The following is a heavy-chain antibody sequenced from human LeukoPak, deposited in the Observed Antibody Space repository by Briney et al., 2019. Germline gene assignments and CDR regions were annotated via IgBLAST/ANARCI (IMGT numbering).Heavy chain of an antibody. CDR1: GGSFSGYY. Sequence: PSETLSLTCAVYGGSFSGYYWSWIRQPPGKGLEWTGEINHSGSTNYNPSLKSRVTISVDTSKNQFSLKLSSVTAADTAVCYCARGLYCSSTSCRRFDPWGQGTLVTVSS. CDR3: ARGLYCSSTSCRRFDP. J-gene: IGHJ5*02. D-gene: IGHD2-2*01. CDR2: INHSGST. V-gene: IGHV4-34*01.